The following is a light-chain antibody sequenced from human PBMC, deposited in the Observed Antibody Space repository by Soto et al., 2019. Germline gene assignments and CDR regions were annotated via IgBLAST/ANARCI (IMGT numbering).Light chain of an antibody. CDR1: QSVTSS. CDR3: QHSYNTPPT. J-gene: IGKJ2*01. CDR2: AAS. V-gene: IGKV1-39*01. Sequence: DIQMTQSPSSLSASVGDRVTITCRASQSVTSSLAWYQQKPGKDPRLLIYAASSLQSGVPSRFSGSGSGTDFTLTISSLQPEDFATYYCQHSYNTPPTFGQGTKLEL.